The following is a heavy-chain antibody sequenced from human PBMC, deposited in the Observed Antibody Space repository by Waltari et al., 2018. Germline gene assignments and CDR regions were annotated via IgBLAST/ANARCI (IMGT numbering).Heavy chain of an antibody. CDR1: GFTFDDYA. CDR3: AKDTLSTVTTRFDP. D-gene: IGHD4-4*01. CDR2: ISWNSGSI. Sequence: EVQLVESGGGLVQPGRSLRLSCAASGFTFDDYAMHWVRQAPGKGLEWVSGISWNSGSIGYADSVKGRFTISRDNAKNSLYLQMNSLRAEDTALYYCAKDTLSTVTTRFDPWGQGTLVTVSS. J-gene: IGHJ5*02. V-gene: IGHV3-9*01.